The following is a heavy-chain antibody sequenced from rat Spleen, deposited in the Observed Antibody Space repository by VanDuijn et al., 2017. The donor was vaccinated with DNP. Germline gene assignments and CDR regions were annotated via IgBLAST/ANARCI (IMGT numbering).Heavy chain of an antibody. CDR2: ISYDGGSN. V-gene: IGHV5-7*01. Sequence: EVQLVESGGGLVRPGRSLKLSCAASGFTFSDYYMAWVRQAPAKGLEWVAYISYDGGSNYNGDSVKGRFTISRDNAKRTQYLQMDSLRSEDTATYYCVTHPSWFGYWGPGTLVTVSS. J-gene: IGHJ3*01. CDR3: VTHPSWFGY. CDR1: GFTFSDYY.